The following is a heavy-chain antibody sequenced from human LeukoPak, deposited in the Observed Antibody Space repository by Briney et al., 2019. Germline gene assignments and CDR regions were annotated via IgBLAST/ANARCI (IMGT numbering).Heavy chain of an antibody. CDR3: ARDRGVVPAAIGSYYYYMDV. D-gene: IGHD2-2*01. J-gene: IGHJ6*03. CDR1: GGTFSSYA. V-gene: IGHV1-69*13. CDR2: IIPIFGTA. Sequence: ASVKVSCKASGGTFSSYAISWVRQAPGQGLEWMGGIIPIFGTANYAQKFQGRVTITADESTSTAYMGLSSLRSEDTAVYYCARDRGVVPAAIGSYYYYMDVWGKGTTVTVSS.